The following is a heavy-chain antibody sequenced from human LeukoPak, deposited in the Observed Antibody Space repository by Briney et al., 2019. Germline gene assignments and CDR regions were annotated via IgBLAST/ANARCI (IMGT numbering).Heavy chain of an antibody. CDR1: GYTFTSYY. Sequence: GASVEVSCKASGYTFTSYYMHWVRQAPGQGLEWMGIINPSGGSTSYAQKFQGRVTMTRDMSTSTVYMELSSLRSEDTAVYYCARDGDVLLWFGELQTEPTEAYYFDYWGQGTLVTVSS. CDR3: ARDGDVLLWFGELQTEPTEAYYFDY. J-gene: IGHJ4*02. D-gene: IGHD3-10*01. V-gene: IGHV1-46*01. CDR2: INPSGGST.